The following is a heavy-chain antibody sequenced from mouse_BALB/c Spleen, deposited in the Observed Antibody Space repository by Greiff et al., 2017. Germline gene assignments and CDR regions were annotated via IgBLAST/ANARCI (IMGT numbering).Heavy chain of an antibody. CDR3: ARTFNYDYDDDAMDY. CDR1: GYTFTSYT. Sequence: QVQLQQSGAELARPGASVKMSCKASGYTFTSYTMHWVKQRPGQGLEWIGYINPSSGYTNYNQKFKDKATLTADKSSSTAYMKLSSLTSEDSAVYYCARTFNYDYDDDAMDYWGQGTSVTVSS. J-gene: IGHJ4*01. D-gene: IGHD2-4*01. CDR2: INPSSGYT. V-gene: IGHV1-4*01.